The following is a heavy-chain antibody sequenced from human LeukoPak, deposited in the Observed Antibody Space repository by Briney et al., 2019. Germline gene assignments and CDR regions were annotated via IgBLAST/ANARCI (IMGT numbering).Heavy chain of an antibody. V-gene: IGHV4-39*07. Sequence: PSETLSLTYTVSGDSISSSSYYWGWIRQPPGKGLEWIGSIPYSGSTYYNPSLKSRVTISADTSKNQFSLKLSSVTAADTAVYYCARCKDYYVSGSYYKTFDYWGQGTLVTVSS. D-gene: IGHD3-10*01. CDR1: GDSISSSSYY. CDR2: IPYSGST. J-gene: IGHJ4*02. CDR3: ARCKDYYVSGSYYKTFDY.